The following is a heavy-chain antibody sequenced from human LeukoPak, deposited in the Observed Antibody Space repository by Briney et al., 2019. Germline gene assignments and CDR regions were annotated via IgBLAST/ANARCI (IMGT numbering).Heavy chain of an antibody. D-gene: IGHD3-10*01. V-gene: IGHV3-73*01. J-gene: IGHJ6*04. CDR2: IRSKANSYAT. Sequence: GGSLRLSCAASGFTFSGSAMHWVRQASGKGLEWVGRIRSKANSYATAYAASVKGRFTISRDDSKNTAYLQMNSLKTEDTAVYYCTRLTVRGVNCPHYGMDVWGKGTTVTVSS. CDR3: TRLTVRGVNCPHYGMDV. CDR1: GFTFSGSA.